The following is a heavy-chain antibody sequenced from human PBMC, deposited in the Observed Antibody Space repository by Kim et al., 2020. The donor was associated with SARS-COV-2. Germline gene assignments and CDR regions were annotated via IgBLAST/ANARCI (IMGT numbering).Heavy chain of an antibody. J-gene: IGHJ4*02. V-gene: IGHV3-9*01. Sequence: IVYGDSVGGRLAISRDDAKNTLHLQMNSLKVEDTALYYCVKDDKAGSTDYWGQGTLVTVSS. CDR2: I. D-gene: IGHD6-13*01. CDR3: VKDDKAGSTDY.